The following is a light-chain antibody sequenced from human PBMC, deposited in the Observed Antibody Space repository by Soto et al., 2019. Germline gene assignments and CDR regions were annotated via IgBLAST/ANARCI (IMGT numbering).Light chain of an antibody. V-gene: IGLV2-14*01. CDR3: SSYTSSSTLVYV. J-gene: IGLJ1*01. Sequence: QSALTQPASVSGSPGQSITISCTGTSSDVGGYNYVSWYQQHPGKAPKLMIYEVSNRPSGVSNRFSGSKSGNTVSLNISGLQAEDEADYYCSSYTSSSTLVYVFGTGTKVTVL. CDR1: SSDVGGYNY. CDR2: EVS.